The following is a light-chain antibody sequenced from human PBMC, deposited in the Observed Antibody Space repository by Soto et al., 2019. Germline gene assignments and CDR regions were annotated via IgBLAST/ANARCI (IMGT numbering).Light chain of an antibody. CDR2: AAS. CDR3: LQDYNYPRT. J-gene: IGKJ1*01. CDR1: QGIRND. Sequence: AIQMTQSPSSLSASVGDRVTITCRASQGIRNDLGWYQQKPGKAPKLLIYAASSLQSVVPSRFSGSGSGTDFPLTISSLQPEDFANYYWLQDYNYPRTFGQGTKVEIK. V-gene: IGKV1-6*01.